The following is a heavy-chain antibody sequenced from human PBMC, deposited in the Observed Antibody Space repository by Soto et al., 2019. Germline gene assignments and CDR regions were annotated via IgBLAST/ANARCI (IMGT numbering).Heavy chain of an antibody. V-gene: IGHV1-69*02. CDR3: ARGAVDTAMNFDY. CDR2: IIPILGIA. CDR1: GGTFSSYI. D-gene: IGHD5-18*01. J-gene: IGHJ4*02. Sequence: SVKVSCKASGGTFSSYIISWVRQAPGQGLEWMGRIIPILGIANNAQIFQGRLTITADKSTSTAYMELSSLRSEDTAVYYCARGAVDTAMNFDYWGQGTQVTVSS.